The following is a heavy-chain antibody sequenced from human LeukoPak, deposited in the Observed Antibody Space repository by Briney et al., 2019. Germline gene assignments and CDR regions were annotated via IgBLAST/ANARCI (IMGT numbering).Heavy chain of an antibody. J-gene: IGHJ3*02. Sequence: GGSLRLSCAASGITVSNNYMNWVRQAPGKGLEWVSSISSSSSYIYYADSVKGRFTISRDNAKNSLYLQMNSLRAEDTAVYYCARMNCSSTSCPDAFDIWGQGTMVTVSS. D-gene: IGHD2-2*01. V-gene: IGHV3-21*01. CDR3: ARMNCSSTSCPDAFDI. CDR1: GITVSNNY. CDR2: ISSSSSYI.